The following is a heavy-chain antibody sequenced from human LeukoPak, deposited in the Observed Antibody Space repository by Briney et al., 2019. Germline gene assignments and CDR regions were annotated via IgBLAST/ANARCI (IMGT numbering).Heavy chain of an antibody. CDR2: IYYSGST. Sequence: SETLSLTCTVSGGSISSSSYYWGWIRQPPGKGLEWIGSIYYSGSTYYNPSLKSRVTISVDTSKNQFSLKLSSVTAAVTAVYYCARSTTELNLDYWGQGTLVTVSS. D-gene: IGHD4-17*01. CDR1: GGSISSSSYY. CDR3: ARSTTELNLDY. V-gene: IGHV4-39*01. J-gene: IGHJ4*02.